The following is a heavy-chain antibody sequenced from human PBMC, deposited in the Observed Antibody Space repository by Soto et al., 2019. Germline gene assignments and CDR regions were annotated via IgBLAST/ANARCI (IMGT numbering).Heavy chain of an antibody. CDR1: GYTFTSYA. J-gene: IGHJ6*02. Sequence: GASVKVFCKASGYTFTSYAMHWVRQAPGQRLEWMGWINAGNGNTKYSQKFQGRVTITRDTSASTAYMELSSLRSEDTAVYYCARDLSLSDCSSTSCYTPERFYYYYGMDVWGQGTTVTVSS. CDR3: ARDLSLSDCSSTSCYTPERFYYYYGMDV. D-gene: IGHD2-2*02. CDR2: INAGNGNT. V-gene: IGHV1-3*01.